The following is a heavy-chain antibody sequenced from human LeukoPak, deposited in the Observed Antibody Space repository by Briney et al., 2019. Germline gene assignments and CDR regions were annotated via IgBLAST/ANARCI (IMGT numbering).Heavy chain of an antibody. Sequence: SVKVSCKASGGTFSSYAISWVRQAPGQGLEWMGRIIPILGIANYARKFQGRVTITADKSTSTAYMELSSLRSEDTAVYYCARDPVTYCGGDCYPGYWGQGTLVTVSS. J-gene: IGHJ4*02. CDR1: GGTFSSYA. V-gene: IGHV1-69*04. CDR2: IIPILGIA. D-gene: IGHD2-21*02. CDR3: ARDPVTYCGGDCYPGY.